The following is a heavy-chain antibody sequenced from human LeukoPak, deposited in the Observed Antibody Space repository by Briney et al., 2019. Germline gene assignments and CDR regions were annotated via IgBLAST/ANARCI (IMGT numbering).Heavy chain of an antibody. CDR3: ATCRNGYNLLDY. D-gene: IGHD5-24*01. CDR2: ISGSGDGT. Sequence: GGSLRLSCAASGFTFSSYAMTWVRQAPGKGLEWVSGISGSGDGTFYADSVKGRFTISRDNSKNALYLQMNSLRAEDMVVYYCATCRNGYNLLDYWGQGTLVTVSS. V-gene: IGHV3-23*01. J-gene: IGHJ4*02. CDR1: GFTFSSYA.